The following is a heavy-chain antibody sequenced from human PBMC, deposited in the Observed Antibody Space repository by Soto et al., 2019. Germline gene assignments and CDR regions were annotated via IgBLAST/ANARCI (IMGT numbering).Heavy chain of an antibody. V-gene: IGHV3-30*18. Sequence: GGSLRLSCAASGFTFSSSVMHWVRQAPGKGLEWVAVISYDGSNKFYAGSVNGRFTISRDNFRNTLYLQMNSLRAEDTAVYYCAKEFHSWNYFDYWGQGTLVTVSS. CDR1: GFTFSSSV. CDR2: ISYDGSNK. CDR3: AKEFHSWNYFDY. D-gene: IGHD1-20*01. J-gene: IGHJ4*02.